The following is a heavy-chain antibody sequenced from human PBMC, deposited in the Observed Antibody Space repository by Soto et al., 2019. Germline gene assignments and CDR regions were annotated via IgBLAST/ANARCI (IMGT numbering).Heavy chain of an antibody. CDR3: AHTYYYDSSLGY. CDR1: G. V-gene: IGHV2-5*02. Sequence: GVGWIRQPPGKALEWLALIYWDDDKRYSPSLKNRLTITKDTSKNQVVLTMTNMEPVDTATYYCAHTYYYDSSLGYWGQGTLVTVSS. D-gene: IGHD3-22*01. J-gene: IGHJ4*02. CDR2: IYWDDDK.